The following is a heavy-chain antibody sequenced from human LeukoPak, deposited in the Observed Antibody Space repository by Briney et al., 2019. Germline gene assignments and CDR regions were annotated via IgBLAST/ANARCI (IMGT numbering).Heavy chain of an antibody. CDR3: ARADPSGWLDY. Sequence: SETLSLTCTVSGGSISSSSYYWGWIRQPPGKGLEWIGSIYYSGGTYYNLSLKSRVTISVDTSKNQFSLKLSSVTAADTAVYYCARADPSGWLDYWGQGTLVTVSS. J-gene: IGHJ4*02. V-gene: IGHV4-39*01. D-gene: IGHD6-19*01. CDR2: IYYSGGT. CDR1: GGSISSSSYY.